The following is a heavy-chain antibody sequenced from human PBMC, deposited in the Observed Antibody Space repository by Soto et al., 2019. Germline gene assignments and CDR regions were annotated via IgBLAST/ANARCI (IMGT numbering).Heavy chain of an antibody. V-gene: IGHV4-59*01. D-gene: IGHD3-16*01. Sequence: SETLSLTCTVSGASMSNYYGSWIRQPPGKGLEHIGYVYYTGNTNYNPSLKSRVTISVDTSNNQFSLKLTSVTTADTAIYYCARSGHTFGGVVWGRGILVTVSS. J-gene: IGHJ4*02. CDR1: GASMSNYY. CDR2: VYYTGNT. CDR3: ARSGHTFGGVV.